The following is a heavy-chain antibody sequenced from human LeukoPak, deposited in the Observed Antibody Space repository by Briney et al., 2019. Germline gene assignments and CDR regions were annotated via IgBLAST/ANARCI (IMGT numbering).Heavy chain of an antibody. Sequence: GGSLRLSCAASGLTVSSNYMSWVRQAPGKGLEWVSVIYSGGNTFYADSVKGRFTISRDNSKNTLYLQMNSLRAEDTAVYYCAREMVQLPGYFDYWGQGTLVTVSS. CDR1: GLTVSSNY. CDR2: IYSGGNT. J-gene: IGHJ4*02. CDR3: AREMVQLPGYFDY. D-gene: IGHD1-1*01. V-gene: IGHV3-53*01.